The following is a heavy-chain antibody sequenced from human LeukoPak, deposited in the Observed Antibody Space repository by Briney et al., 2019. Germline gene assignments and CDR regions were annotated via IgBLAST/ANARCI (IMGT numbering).Heavy chain of an antibody. V-gene: IGHV3-66*01. D-gene: IGHD2-8*02. CDR2: IYAGGAT. Sequence: AGGSLRLSCAASGFSVRTNYMSWVRQAPGRGLKWVSVIYAGGATYYADSVKDRFTISRDNSKNTVYLQMNSLRAEDTALYSCARGGASTYWFIDYWGQGTQVTVSS. CDR1: GFSVRTNY. J-gene: IGHJ4*02. CDR3: ARGGASTYWFIDY.